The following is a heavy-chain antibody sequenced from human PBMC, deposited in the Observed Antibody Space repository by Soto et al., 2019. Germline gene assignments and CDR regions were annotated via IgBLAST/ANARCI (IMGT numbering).Heavy chain of an antibody. CDR3: ARDNNWSLDF. CDR2: IKTDGSFT. J-gene: IGHJ4*02. D-gene: IGHD1-1*01. CDR1: GFTFSKHW. V-gene: IGHV3-74*01. Sequence: PGGSLRLSCAASGFTFSKHWMHWVRQAPGKGLVWVSHIKTDGSFTRDADSVKGRFTISRDNARNTLYLQMNSLRAEDTAVYYCARDNNWSLDFWGQGIPVTVSS.